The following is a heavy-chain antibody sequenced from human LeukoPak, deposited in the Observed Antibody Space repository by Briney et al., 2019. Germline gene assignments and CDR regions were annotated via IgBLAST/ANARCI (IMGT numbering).Heavy chain of an antibody. Sequence: ASVKVSCKASGYTFTSYGISWVRRAPGQGLEWMGWISAYNGNTNYAQKLQGRVTMTTDTSTSTAYMELRSLRSDDTAVYYCARGGRHHYDILTGYYVYWGQGTLVTVSS. CDR1: GYTFTSYG. D-gene: IGHD3-9*01. CDR2: ISAYNGNT. J-gene: IGHJ4*02. V-gene: IGHV1-18*01. CDR3: ARGGRHHYDILTGYYVY.